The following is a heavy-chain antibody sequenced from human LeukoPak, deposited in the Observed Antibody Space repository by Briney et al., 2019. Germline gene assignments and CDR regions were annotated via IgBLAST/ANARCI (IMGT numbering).Heavy chain of an antibody. CDR2: IHYSGST. CDR1: GGSISNGGYY. J-gene: IGHJ4*02. CDR3: ARMTTVTYYFDH. Sequence: SETLSLTCTVSGGSISNGGYYWSWIRQRPGQGLEWIGYIHYSGSTYYNPSLKSRATISVDTSKNQLSLKLSSVTAADTAVYYCARMTTVTYYFDHWGQGTLVTVSS. V-gene: IGHV4-31*03. D-gene: IGHD4-17*01.